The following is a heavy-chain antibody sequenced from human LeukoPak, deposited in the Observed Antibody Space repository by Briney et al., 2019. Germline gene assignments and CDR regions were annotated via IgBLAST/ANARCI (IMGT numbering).Heavy chain of an antibody. CDR1: GGSISSSSYY. J-gene: IGHJ4*02. Sequence: ASETLSLTCTVSGGSISSSSYYWGWIRQPPGKGLEWIGSIYYSGSTYYNPSLKSRVTISVDTSKNQFSLKLSSVTAADTAVYYCARDRGRSWYVFDYWGQGTLVTVSS. V-gene: IGHV4-39*07. CDR2: IYYSGST. D-gene: IGHD6-13*01. CDR3: ARDRGRSWYVFDY.